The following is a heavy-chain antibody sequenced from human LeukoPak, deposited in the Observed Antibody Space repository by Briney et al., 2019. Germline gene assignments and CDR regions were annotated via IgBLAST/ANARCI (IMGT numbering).Heavy chain of an antibody. D-gene: IGHD3-16*01. CDR2: ISWNSGSI. CDR3: AASYDYVWGSYYY. CDR1: GFRFSSYA. J-gene: IGHJ4*02. V-gene: IGHV3-9*03. Sequence: GGSLRLSCAASGFRFSSYAMHWVRQAPGKGLEWVSGISWNSGSIGYADSVKGRFTISRDNAKNSLYLQMNSLRAEDMALYYCAASYDYVWGSYYYWGQGALVTVSP.